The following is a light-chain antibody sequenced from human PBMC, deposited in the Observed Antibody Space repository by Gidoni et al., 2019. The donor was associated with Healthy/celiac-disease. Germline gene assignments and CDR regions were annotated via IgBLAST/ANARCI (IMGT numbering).Light chain of an antibody. V-gene: IGKV2-28*01. Sequence: DIVMTHSLPVTPGEPASISCRSSQSLLHSNGYNYWDWYLQKPGQSPQLLIYLGSNRASGVPDRFSGSGSGTDFTLKISRVEAEDVGVYYCMQALQTPMYTFGQGTKLEIK. CDR2: LGS. J-gene: IGKJ2*01. CDR1: QSLLHSNGYNY. CDR3: MQALQTPMYT.